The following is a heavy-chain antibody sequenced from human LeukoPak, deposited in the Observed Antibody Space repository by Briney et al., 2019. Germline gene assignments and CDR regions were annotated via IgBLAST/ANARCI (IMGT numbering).Heavy chain of an antibody. J-gene: IGHJ4*02. D-gene: IGHD4-11*01. CDR2: IYYSGNT. V-gene: IGHV4-59*01. CDR1: GGSLSSYY. Sequence: PSETLSLTCTVSGGSLSSYYWSWIRQPPGKGLEWIGYIYYSGNTNYNPSLKSRVTTSVDTSKNQFSLTLTSVTAADTAIYYCARGGTTGKRVYYFDYWGQGTLVTVSS. CDR3: ARGGTTGKRVYYFDY.